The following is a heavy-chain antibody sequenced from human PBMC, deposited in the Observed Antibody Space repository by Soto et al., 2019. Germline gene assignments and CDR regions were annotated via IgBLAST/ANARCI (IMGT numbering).Heavy chain of an antibody. D-gene: IGHD3-16*01. CDR2: IWYDGSNK. CDR1: GFTFSSYG. V-gene: IGHV3-33*06. CDR3: AKDFGGNGNFEY. Sequence: QVQLVESGGGVVQPGRSLRLSCAASGFTFSSYGMHWVRQAPGKGLEWVAVIWYDGSNKYYADSVKGRFTISRDNSKNRLYMEMTSPIGEDTAVYYSAKDFGGNGNFEYGGQGSLVAVPS. J-gene: IGHJ4*02.